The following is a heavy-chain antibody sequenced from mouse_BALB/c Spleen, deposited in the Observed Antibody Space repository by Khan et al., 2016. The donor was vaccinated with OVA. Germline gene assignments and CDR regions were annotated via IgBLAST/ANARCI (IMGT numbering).Heavy chain of an antibody. V-gene: IGHV1-77*01. CDR3: ARRNYFGYTFAY. CDR2: ISPGSGDT. J-gene: IGHJ3*01. Sequence: QVQLQQSGAELARPGASVKLSCKASGYTFTDYYINWVKQRTGQGLEWIGEISPGSGDTYYTEKFKGKATLTADNSSTTAYMQLSSLTSEASAVYFCARRNYFGYTFAYWGQGTLATVSA. CDR1: GYTFTDYY. D-gene: IGHD1-2*01.